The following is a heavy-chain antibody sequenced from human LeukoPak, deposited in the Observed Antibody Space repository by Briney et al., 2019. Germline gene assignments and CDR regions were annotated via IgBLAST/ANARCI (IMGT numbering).Heavy chain of an antibody. Sequence: PSETLSLTCTVSGGSISSSSYYWGWIRQPPGKGLEWIGSIYYSGSTYYNPSLKSRVTISVDTSKNQFSLKLSSVTAADTAVYYCASHSSGSDDAFDIWGQGTMVTVSS. CDR2: IYYSGST. V-gene: IGHV4-39*07. D-gene: IGHD3-22*01. CDR1: GGSISSSSYY. J-gene: IGHJ3*02. CDR3: ASHSSGSDDAFDI.